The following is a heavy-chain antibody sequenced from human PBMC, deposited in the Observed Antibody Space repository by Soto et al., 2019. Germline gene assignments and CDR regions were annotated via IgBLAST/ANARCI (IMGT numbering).Heavy chain of an antibody. CDR1: GYIFIHYY. V-gene: IGHV1-46*01. CDR2: INPNGGST. D-gene: IGHD2-21*01. CDR3: ARSLLQGDF. J-gene: IGHJ4*02. Sequence: QVQLVQSGAEVKKPGASVKVSCKASGYIFIHYYIHWVRQAPGQGLEWMAIINPNGGSTNYAQKFQGKGTVTRDTSPNTGLKELNSLGSDDTAVYFCARSLLQGDFWGQGTLVTVSS.